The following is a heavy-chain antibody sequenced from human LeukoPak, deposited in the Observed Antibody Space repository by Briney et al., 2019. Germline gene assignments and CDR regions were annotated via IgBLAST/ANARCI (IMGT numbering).Heavy chain of an antibody. CDR3: ARGQLYYDSSGFDY. CDR1: GFTFNTYN. D-gene: IGHD3-22*01. CDR2: ISTSSTTI. Sequence: PGGSLRLSCAASGFTFNTYNMDWVRQAPGKGLEWLSYISTSSTTIYYADSVKGRFTISRDNAKNSLYLQMNTLRAEDTAVYYCARGQLYYDSSGFDYWGQGTLVTVSS. J-gene: IGHJ4*02. V-gene: IGHV3-48*01.